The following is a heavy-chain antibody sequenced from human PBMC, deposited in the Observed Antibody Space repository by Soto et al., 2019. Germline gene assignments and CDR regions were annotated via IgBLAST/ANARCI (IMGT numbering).Heavy chain of an antibody. Sequence: SETLSLTCAVYGGSFSGYYWSWIRQPPGKGLEWIGEINHSGSTNYNPSLKSRVTISVDTSKNQFSLKLSSVTAADTAVYYCARVRFLEWLQADYWGQGTLVTVSS. CDR3: ARVRFLEWLQADY. D-gene: IGHD3-3*01. J-gene: IGHJ4*02. CDR2: INHSGST. V-gene: IGHV4-34*01. CDR1: GGSFSGYY.